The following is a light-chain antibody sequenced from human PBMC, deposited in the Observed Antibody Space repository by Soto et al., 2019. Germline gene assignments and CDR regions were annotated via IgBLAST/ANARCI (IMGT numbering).Light chain of an antibody. Sequence: EIVLTQSPGTLSLSPGERATLSCRASQSVSSSYLAWYQQTRGQAPRLLIYGASSRATGIPDRFSGSGSGTDFTLTISRLEPEDFAVYYCQQYGSSRWTFGQGTNVEIK. CDR2: GAS. CDR1: QSVSSSY. V-gene: IGKV3-20*01. J-gene: IGKJ1*01. CDR3: QQYGSSRWT.